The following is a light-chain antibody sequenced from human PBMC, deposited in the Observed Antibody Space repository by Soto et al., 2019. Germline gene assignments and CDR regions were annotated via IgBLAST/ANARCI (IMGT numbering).Light chain of an antibody. V-gene: IGKV3-15*01. CDR3: QQRSNWPPIT. CDR2: GAS. CDR1: QSISSN. J-gene: IGKJ5*01. Sequence: EIVMTHSPATLSVAPGDTSTLSCRASQSISSNLAWYQQKLGQAPRLLIYGASTRATGIPDRFSGSGSGTDFTLTVSSLEPEDFAVYYCQQRSNWPPITFGQGTRLEIK.